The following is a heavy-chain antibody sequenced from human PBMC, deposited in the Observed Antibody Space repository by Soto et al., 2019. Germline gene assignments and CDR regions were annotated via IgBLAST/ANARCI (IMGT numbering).Heavy chain of an antibody. CDR2: IYSSGNT. CDR1: GGTISGCY. Sequence: SETLSLTCSVSGGTISGCYWTWIRQPAGKGLEWIGRIYSSGNTKYNPSLQSRVTMSPDTSNNQFSLRLTSVTAADTAVYYCARGQRFSDWFDPWGQGTLVTVSS. CDR3: ARGQRFSDWFDP. D-gene: IGHD3-3*01. J-gene: IGHJ5*02. V-gene: IGHV4-4*07.